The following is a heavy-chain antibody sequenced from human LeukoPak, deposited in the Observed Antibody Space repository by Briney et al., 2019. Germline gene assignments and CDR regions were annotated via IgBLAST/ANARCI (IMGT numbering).Heavy chain of an antibody. Sequence: SVKVSCKASGGTYSSYAISWVRQAPGQALEWMGRIIPIFGTANYAQKFQGRVTITADKSTSTAYMELSSLRSEDTAVYYCASYGDYFDYGGQGTLVIVSS. CDR2: IIPIFGTA. CDR3: ASYGDYFDY. D-gene: IGHD4-17*01. J-gene: IGHJ4*02. V-gene: IGHV1-69*06. CDR1: GGTYSSYA.